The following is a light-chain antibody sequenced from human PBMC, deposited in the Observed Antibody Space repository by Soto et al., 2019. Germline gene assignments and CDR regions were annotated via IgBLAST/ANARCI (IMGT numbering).Light chain of an antibody. CDR3: QKYNNCPPT. J-gene: IGKJ1*01. V-gene: IGKV3-15*01. Sequence: EVVVTQSPATLSVSPGERASLSCRASQSVSSNLAWYQQKPGQAPRLLLYGASTRATGIPARFSGSGSGTALTLNISILQCEDFELYKCQKYNNCPPTSGQGTK. CDR1: QSVSSN. CDR2: GAS.